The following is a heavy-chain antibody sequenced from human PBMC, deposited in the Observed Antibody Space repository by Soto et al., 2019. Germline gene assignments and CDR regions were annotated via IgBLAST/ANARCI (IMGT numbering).Heavy chain of an antibody. CDR1: GFTFSNAW. J-gene: IGHJ6*02. V-gene: IGHV3-15*07. D-gene: IGHD4-17*01. Sequence: PGGSLRLSCAASGFTFSNAWMNWVRQAPGKGLEWVGRIKSKTDGWTTDYAAPVKGRFTISRDDSKNTLYLQMNSLKTEDTAVYYCTTPKVSVSHPVRNPYYYYYGMDVWGQGTTVTISS. CDR3: TTPKVSVSHPVRNPYYYYYGMDV. CDR2: IKSKTDGWTT.